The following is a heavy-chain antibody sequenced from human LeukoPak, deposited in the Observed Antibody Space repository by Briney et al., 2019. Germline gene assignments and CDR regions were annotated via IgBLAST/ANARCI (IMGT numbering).Heavy chain of an antibody. Sequence: GGSLRLSCAASGFTFSSYGMHWVRQAPGKGLEWVAVISYDGSNKYYADSVKGRFAISRDNSKNTLYLQMNSLRAEDTAVYYCARVRGSGSHSGGDAFDIWGQGTMVTVSS. D-gene: IGHD3-10*01. V-gene: IGHV3-30*03. CDR1: GFTFSSYG. CDR2: ISYDGSNK. CDR3: ARVRGSGSHSGGDAFDI. J-gene: IGHJ3*02.